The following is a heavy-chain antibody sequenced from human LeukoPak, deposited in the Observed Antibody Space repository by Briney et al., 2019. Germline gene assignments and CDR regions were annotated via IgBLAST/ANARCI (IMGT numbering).Heavy chain of an antibody. CDR3: TVRSGWSFDY. D-gene: IGHD6-19*01. CDR1: GFTFSSYA. J-gene: IGHJ4*02. CDR2: IKSKTDGGTT. V-gene: IGHV3-15*01. Sequence: PGGSLRLSCAVSGFTFSSYAMSWVRQAPGKGLEWVGRIKSKTDGGTTDYAAPVKGRFTISRDDSKNTLYLQMNSLKTEDTAVYYCTVRSGWSFDYWGQGTLVTVSS.